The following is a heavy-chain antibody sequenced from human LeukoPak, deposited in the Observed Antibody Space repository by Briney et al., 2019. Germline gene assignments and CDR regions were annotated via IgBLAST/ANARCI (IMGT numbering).Heavy chain of an antibody. Sequence: GSLRLSCVASGFTFSSYAMSWVRQPPGKGLEWIGEINHSGSTNYNPSLKSRVTISVDTSKNQFSLKLSSVTAADTAVYYCAKTLTIFGLEVWGKGTTVTVSS. V-gene: IGHV4-34*08. CDR3: AKTLTIFGLEV. J-gene: IGHJ6*04. D-gene: IGHD3-3*01. CDR1: GFTFSSYA. CDR2: INHSGST.